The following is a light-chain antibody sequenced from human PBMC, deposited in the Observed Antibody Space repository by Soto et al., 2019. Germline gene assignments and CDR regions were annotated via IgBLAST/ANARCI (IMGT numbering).Light chain of an antibody. CDR1: QSVSRC. V-gene: IGKV3-15*01. J-gene: IGKJ5*01. Sequence: DILMTQSPSTLRVSLGDRVTITCRASQSVSRCLAWYQQKPGQAPRLLIYAASTRATGIPARFSGSGSGTEFTPPTSSLQPEDAAAYYCHQRSNGPPITFGQGTRLEIK. CDR2: AAS. CDR3: HQRSNGPPIT.